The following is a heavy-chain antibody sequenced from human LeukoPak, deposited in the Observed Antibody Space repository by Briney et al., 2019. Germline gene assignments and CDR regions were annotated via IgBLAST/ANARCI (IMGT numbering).Heavy chain of an antibody. CDR2: ISGRSHII. CDR1: GFIFSGSD. D-gene: IGHD2-21*02. V-gene: IGHV3-48*03. CDR3: TGDSCGGDCYGLFDP. J-gene: IGHJ5*02. Sequence: GGSLRLSCTASGFIFSGSDMNWVRQTPGKGLEWIAYISGRSHIIYYADSVRGRFTISRDNAKNSLFLQMNSLRAEDTAVYYCTGDSCGGDCYGLFDPWGQGTLVTVSP.